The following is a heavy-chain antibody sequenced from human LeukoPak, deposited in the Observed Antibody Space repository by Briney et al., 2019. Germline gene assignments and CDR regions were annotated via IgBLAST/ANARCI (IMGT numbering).Heavy chain of an antibody. D-gene: IGHD3-22*01. CDR2: ISAHNGNT. V-gene: IGHV1-18*01. Sequence: ASVKVSCKASGYTFTSYGIRWVRQAPGQGLEWMGWISAHNGNTNYAQKLQGRVTMTTDTSTSTAYMELRSLRSDDTAVYYCARVSVRYDSSGLFDYWGQGTLVTVSS. CDR1: GYTFTSYG. J-gene: IGHJ4*02. CDR3: ARVSVRYDSSGLFDY.